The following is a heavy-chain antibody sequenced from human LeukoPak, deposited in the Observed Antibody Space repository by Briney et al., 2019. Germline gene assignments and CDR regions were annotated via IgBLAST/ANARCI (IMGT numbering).Heavy chain of an antibody. CDR2: MYYSGNS. CDR3: ARLATIFGVTH. D-gene: IGHD3-3*01. J-gene: IGHJ4*02. Sequence: KSSETLSLTCTVSGDSIRSHYWSWIRQPPGKGLEWIGYMYYSGNSNYNPALKSRVTISVDTSKNQFSLKMISVTPADTAVYYCARLATIFGVTHWGQGTLVTVSS. V-gene: IGHV4-59*11. CDR1: GDSIRSHY.